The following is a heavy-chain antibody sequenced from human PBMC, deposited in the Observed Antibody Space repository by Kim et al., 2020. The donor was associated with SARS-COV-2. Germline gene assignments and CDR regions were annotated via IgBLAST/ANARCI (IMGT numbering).Heavy chain of an antibody. D-gene: IGHD3-22*01. V-gene: IGHV4-61*01. Sequence: SETLSLTCTVSGGSVSSGSYYWSWIRQPPGKGLEWIGYIYYSGSTNYNPSLKSRVTISVDTSKNQFSLKLSSVTAADTAVYYCAREGPYYDSSGYYYWG. CDR2: IYYSGST. CDR3: AREGPYYDSSGYYY. CDR1: GGSVSSGSYY. J-gene: IGHJ4*01.